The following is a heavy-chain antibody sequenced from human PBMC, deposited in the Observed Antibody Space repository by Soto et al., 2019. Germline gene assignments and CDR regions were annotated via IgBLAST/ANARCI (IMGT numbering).Heavy chain of an antibody. V-gene: IGHV3-30-3*01. CDR1: GFTFSSYA. CDR3: ARGLRFLEGFNDY. Sequence: WSLRLSCAASGFTFSSYAMHWVRQAPGKGLEWVAVISYDGSNKYYADSVKGRFTISRDNSKNTLYLQMNSLRAEDTAVYYCARGLRFLEGFNDYWGQGTLVTVSS. J-gene: IGHJ4*02. D-gene: IGHD3-3*01. CDR2: ISYDGSNK.